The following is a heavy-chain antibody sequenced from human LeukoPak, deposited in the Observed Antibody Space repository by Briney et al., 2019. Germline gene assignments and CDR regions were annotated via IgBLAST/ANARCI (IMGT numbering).Heavy chain of an antibody. J-gene: IGHJ4*02. D-gene: IGHD5-24*01. V-gene: IGHV3-21*01. CDR3: TRVGYIDEGIDY. CDR1: GFTFSSYS. CDR2: ISTSSSYI. Sequence: GGSLRLSCAASGFTFSSYSMNWVRQAPGKGLEWVSSISTSSSYIYYAASVKGRFTISRDNAKNSLYLQMNSLRAEDTAIYYCTRVGYIDEGIDYWGQGTLVTVSS.